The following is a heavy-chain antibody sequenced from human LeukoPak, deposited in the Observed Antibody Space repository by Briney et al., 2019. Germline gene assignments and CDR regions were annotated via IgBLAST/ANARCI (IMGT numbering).Heavy chain of an antibody. J-gene: IGHJ3*02. Sequence: SETLSLTCTVSGYSISSGYYWGWIRPPPGKGLEWIGSIYHSGSTYYNPSLKSRVTISVDTSKNQFSLKLSSVTAADTAVYYCASSSRGAFDIWGQGTMVTVSS. CDR2: IYHSGST. CDR1: GYSISSGYY. CDR3: ASSSRGAFDI. V-gene: IGHV4-38-2*02.